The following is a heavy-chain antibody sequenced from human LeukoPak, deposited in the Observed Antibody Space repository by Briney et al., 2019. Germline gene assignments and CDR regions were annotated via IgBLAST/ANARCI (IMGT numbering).Heavy chain of an antibody. Sequence: GGSLRLSCSASGFTFSSYAMHWVRQAPGKGLEYVSAISSNGGSTYYADSVKGRFTISRDNSQNTLYLQMSSLRAEAAAVYYCVEDREQWLVRHYFDYWGQGTLVTVSS. CDR2: ISSNGGST. CDR3: VEDREQWLVRHYFDY. CDR1: GFTFSSYA. J-gene: IGHJ4*02. V-gene: IGHV3-64D*06. D-gene: IGHD6-19*01.